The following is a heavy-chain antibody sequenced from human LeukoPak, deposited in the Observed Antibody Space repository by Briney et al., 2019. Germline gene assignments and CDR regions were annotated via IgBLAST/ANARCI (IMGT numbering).Heavy chain of an antibody. V-gene: IGHV3-21*01. Sequence: PGGSLRLSCAASGFTFSSYSMNWVRQAPGKGLEWVSSISSSNSYIYNADSVKGRFTTSRDNAKNSLYLQMNSLRAEDTAVYYCARHQGLLVVAGRFGYWGQGTLVTVSS. CDR3: ARHQGLLVVAGRFGY. CDR2: ISSSNSYI. D-gene: IGHD6-19*01. CDR1: GFTFSSYS. J-gene: IGHJ4*02.